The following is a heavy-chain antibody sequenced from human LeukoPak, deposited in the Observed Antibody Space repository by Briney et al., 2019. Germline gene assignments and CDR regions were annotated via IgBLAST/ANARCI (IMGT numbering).Heavy chain of an antibody. CDR3: ARGYSPNY. J-gene: IGHJ4*02. CDR1: GGSISSVGYY. CDR2: IYYSGST. V-gene: IGHV4-31*03. Sequence: SETLSLTGTVSGGSISSVGYYWSSIRQHPGKGLEWIGYIYYSGSTYYNPSLKSRVTISVDTSKNQFSLKLSSVTAADTAVYYCARGYSPNYWGQGTLVTVSS. D-gene: IGHD5-18*01.